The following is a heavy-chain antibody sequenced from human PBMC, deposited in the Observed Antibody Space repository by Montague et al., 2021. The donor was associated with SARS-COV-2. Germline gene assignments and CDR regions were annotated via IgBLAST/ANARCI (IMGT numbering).Heavy chain of an antibody. CDR1: GGSFSGYY. Sequence: SETLSLTCAVYGGSFSGYYWSWIRQHPEKGLEWIGEINQSGRTNNNPSLKSRVIISVDTSKNQFSLKLSSVTAADTAVYYCARRGSSVCGVTVSAELDYWGQGILVIVSS. V-gene: IGHV4-34*01. CDR2: INQSGRT. CDR3: ARRGSSVCGVTVSAELDY. J-gene: IGHJ4*02. D-gene: IGHD3-3*01.